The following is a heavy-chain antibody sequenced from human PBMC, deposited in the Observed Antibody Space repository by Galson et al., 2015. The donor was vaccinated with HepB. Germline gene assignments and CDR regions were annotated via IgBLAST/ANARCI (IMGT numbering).Heavy chain of an antibody. Sequence: LRLSCAASGFPFSNYGMNWVRQAPGKGLEWLSFISTISSSITYADSVRGRFTISRDNAKNSLYLQMNSLRAEDTAVYYCARDQRSGFDSWGQGTLVTVSS. D-gene: IGHD6-19*01. CDR1: GFPFSNYG. J-gene: IGHJ4*02. CDR2: ISTISSSI. V-gene: IGHV3-21*01. CDR3: ARDQRSGFDS.